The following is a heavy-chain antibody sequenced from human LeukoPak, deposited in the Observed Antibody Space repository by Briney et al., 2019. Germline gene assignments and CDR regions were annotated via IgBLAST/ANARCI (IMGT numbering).Heavy chain of an antibody. CDR3: ARVEVREGYGSGNSYYYYGMDV. Sequence: GGSLRLSCAASGFTFSSYAMHWVRQAPGKGLEWVAVISYDGSNKYYADSVKGRFTIPRDNSKNTLYLQMNSLRAEDTAVYYCARVEVREGYGSGNSYYYYGMDVWGKGTTVTVSS. V-gene: IGHV3-30*04. CDR1: GFTFSSYA. CDR2: ISYDGSNK. D-gene: IGHD3-10*01. J-gene: IGHJ6*04.